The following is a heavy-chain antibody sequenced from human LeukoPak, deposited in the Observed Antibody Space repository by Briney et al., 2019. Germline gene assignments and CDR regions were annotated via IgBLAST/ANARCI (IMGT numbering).Heavy chain of an antibody. CDR2: ISAYNGNT. D-gene: IGHD3-22*01. CDR1: GYTFTSYG. J-gene: IGHJ4*02. CDR3: ARALRYYYDSSGYYYFDY. V-gene: IGHV1-18*01. Sequence: AASVKVSCKASGYTFTSYGISWVRQAPGQGLEWMGWISAYNGNTNYAQKLQGRVTMTTDTSTSTAYMELRSLRSDDTAVYYCARALRYYYDSSGYYYFDYWGQGTLVTVSS.